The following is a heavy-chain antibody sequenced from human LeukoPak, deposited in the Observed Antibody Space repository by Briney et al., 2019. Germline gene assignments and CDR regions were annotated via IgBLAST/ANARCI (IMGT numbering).Heavy chain of an antibody. Sequence: SVKVSCKASVGSFSSYAISWVRQAPGQGREWMGGIIPILGTANYAQKLQGTDTTTADESTSTAYMELGSLRSEDTAVYYCARKGSMLITKAALDYWGQGTLVTVSS. CDR3: ARKGSMLITKAALDY. CDR1: VGSFSSYA. CDR2: IIPILGTA. V-gene: IGHV1-69*01. J-gene: IGHJ4*02. D-gene: IGHD2-2*01.